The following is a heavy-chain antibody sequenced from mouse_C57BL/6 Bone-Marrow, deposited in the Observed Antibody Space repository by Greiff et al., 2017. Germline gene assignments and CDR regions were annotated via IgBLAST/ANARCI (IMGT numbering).Heavy chain of an antibody. Sequence: QVQLQQPGAELVRPGSSVKLSCKASGYTFTSYWMHWVKQRPIQGLEWIGNIDPSDSETHYNQKFKDKATLTVDKSSSTAYMQISSLTSEDSAVYYCARKGGLRRRGYWYFDVWGTGTTVTVSS. D-gene: IGHD2-2*01. CDR3: ARKGGLRRRGYWYFDV. CDR2: IDPSDSET. CDR1: GYTFTSYW. J-gene: IGHJ1*03. V-gene: IGHV1-52*01.